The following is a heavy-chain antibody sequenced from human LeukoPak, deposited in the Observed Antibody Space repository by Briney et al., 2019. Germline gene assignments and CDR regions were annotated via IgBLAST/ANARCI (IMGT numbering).Heavy chain of an antibody. CDR3: ASSRLRDAFDI. CDR2: IKPDGSDK. CDR1: RFAFSSYW. D-gene: IGHD4-17*01. J-gene: IGHJ3*02. V-gene: IGHV3-7*01. Sequence: GGSLRLSCAASRFAFSSYWMSWVRQAPGKGLEWVANIKPDGSDKSYVDSVKGRFTISRDNAKNSLYLQMNSLRAEDTALYYCASSRLRDAFDIWGQGTMVTVSS.